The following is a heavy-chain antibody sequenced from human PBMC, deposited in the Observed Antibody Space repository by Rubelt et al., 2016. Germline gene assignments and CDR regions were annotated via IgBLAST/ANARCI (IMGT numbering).Heavy chain of an antibody. CDR1: GGSFSGYY. D-gene: IGHD6-6*01. V-gene: IGHV4-34*01. J-gene: IGHJ6*02. Sequence: YGGSFSGYYWSWIRQPPGKGLEWIGEINHSGSTNYNPSLKSRVTISVDTSKNQLSLKLSSVTAADTAVYYCARDHGSGSSSSRGGDYGMDVWGQGTTVTVSS. CDR3: ARDHGSGSSSSRGGDYGMDV. CDR2: INHSGST.